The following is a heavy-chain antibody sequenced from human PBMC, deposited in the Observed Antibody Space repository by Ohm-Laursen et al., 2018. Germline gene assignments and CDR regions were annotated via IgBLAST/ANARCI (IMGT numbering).Heavy chain of an antibody. D-gene: IGHD5-24*01. J-gene: IGHJ4*02. Sequence: SLRLSCAASGFTFSSYEMNWVRQAPGKGLEWVSYISSSGSTIYYADSVKGRFTISRDNAKNSLYLQMNSLRAEDTAVYYCARADGYKCFDYWGQGTLVTVSS. CDR2: ISSSGSTI. CDR3: ARADGYKCFDY. V-gene: IGHV3-48*03. CDR1: GFTFSSYE.